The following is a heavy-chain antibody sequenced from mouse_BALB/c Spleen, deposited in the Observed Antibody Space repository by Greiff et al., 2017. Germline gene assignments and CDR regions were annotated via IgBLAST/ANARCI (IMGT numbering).Heavy chain of an antibody. D-gene: IGHD4-1*01. CDR1: GYTFTSYW. CDR3: TRDWDVAY. V-gene: IGHV1-69*02. CDR2: IYPSDSYT. Sequence: QVQLKQPGAELVRPGASVKLSCKASGYTFTSYWINWVKQRPGQGLEWIGNIYPSDSYTNYNQKFKDKATLTVDKSSSTAYMQLSSPTSEDSAVYYCTRDWDVAYWGQGTLVTVSA. J-gene: IGHJ3*01.